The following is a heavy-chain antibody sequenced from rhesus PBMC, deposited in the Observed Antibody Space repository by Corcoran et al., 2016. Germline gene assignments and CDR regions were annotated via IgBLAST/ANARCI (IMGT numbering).Heavy chain of an antibody. V-gene: IGHV4-73*01. CDR3: ARYDGSGWYYWYFDL. CDR1: GGSISGYYY. D-gene: IGHD6-31*01. CDR2: IYCNSANT. J-gene: IGHJ2*01. Sequence: QVKLQQWGEGLVKPSETLSLTCAVYGGSISGYYYWSWIRQPPGKGLELIGYIYCNSANTNYTPALKNRVTSSKYTSKNQFSLKLSSVTAADTAVYYCARYDGSGWYYWYFDLWGPGTPITISS.